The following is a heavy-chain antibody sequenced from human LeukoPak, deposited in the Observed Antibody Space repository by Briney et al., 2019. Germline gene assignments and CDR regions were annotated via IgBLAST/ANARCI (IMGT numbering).Heavy chain of an antibody. CDR3: ARAQGYYDSMVY. CDR2: IIPILGIA. Sequence: SVKVSCKASGGTFSSYAISWVRQASGQGLEWMGRIIPILGIANYAQKFQGRVTITADKSTSTAYMELSSLRSEDTAVYYCARAQGYYDSMVYWGQGTLVTVSS. J-gene: IGHJ4*02. CDR1: GGTFSSYA. D-gene: IGHD3-22*01. V-gene: IGHV1-69*04.